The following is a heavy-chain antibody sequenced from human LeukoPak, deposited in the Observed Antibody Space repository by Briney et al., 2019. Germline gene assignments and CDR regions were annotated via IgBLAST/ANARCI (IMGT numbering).Heavy chain of an antibody. J-gene: IGHJ4*02. CDR1: GYTFIDYF. D-gene: IGHD1-14*01. CDR2: INSYSGVT. Sequence: ASVKVSCKASGYTFIDYFIRWVRQAPGQGLECMGWINSYSGVTTYAQKFQGRVTMTRDTSTTTAYMEVSGLTFDDTAVYYCARDPREPEVGIDYWGQGTLVTVSS. V-gene: IGHV1-2*02. CDR3: ARDPREPEVGIDY.